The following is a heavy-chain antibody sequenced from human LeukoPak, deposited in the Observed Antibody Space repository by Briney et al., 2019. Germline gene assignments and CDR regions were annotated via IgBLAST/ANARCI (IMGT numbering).Heavy chain of an antibody. Sequence: PSETLSLTCTVSGGSISSSSYYWGWIRQPPGKGLEWIGSIYYSGSTYYNPSLKSRVTISVDTSKNQFSLKLSSVTAADTAVYYCARGFITMVRGVTLPFDPWGQGTLVIVSS. D-gene: IGHD3-10*01. CDR2: IYYSGST. CDR3: ARGFITMVRGVTLPFDP. CDR1: GGSISSSSYY. V-gene: IGHV4-39*07. J-gene: IGHJ5*02.